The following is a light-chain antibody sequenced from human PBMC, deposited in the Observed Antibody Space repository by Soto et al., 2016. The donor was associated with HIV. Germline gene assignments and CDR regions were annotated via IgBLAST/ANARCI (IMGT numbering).Light chain of an antibody. CDR3: QQYNSFPYT. CDR1: QSISSW. CDR2: KAS. J-gene: IGKJ2*01. Sequence: DIQMTQSPSTLSASVGDRVTITCRASQSISSWLAWYQQKPGKAPKLLIYKASTLDTGVPSRFSGSGSGTEFTLTISRLQPADFATYYCQQYNSFPYTFGRGD. V-gene: IGKV1-5*03.